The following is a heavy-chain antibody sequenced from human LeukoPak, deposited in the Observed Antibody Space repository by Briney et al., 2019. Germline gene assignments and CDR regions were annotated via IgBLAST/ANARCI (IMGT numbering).Heavy chain of an antibody. CDR1: GFTVSSNY. J-gene: IGHJ6*03. CDR2: IYSGGST. V-gene: IGHV3-53*05. Sequence: GGSLRLSCAASGFTVSSNYMSWVRQAPGKGLEWVSVIYSGGSTYYADSVKGRFTISRDNSKNTLYLQMNSLRAEDTAVYYCAKVHSSGWDYYYMDVWGKGTTVTISS. D-gene: IGHD6-19*01. CDR3: AKVHSSGWDYYYMDV.